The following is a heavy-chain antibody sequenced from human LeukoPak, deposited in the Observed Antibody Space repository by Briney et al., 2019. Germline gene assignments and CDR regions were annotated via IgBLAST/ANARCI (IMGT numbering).Heavy chain of an antibody. Sequence: ASAKVSCKASGYTFTSYDINWVRQATGQGLEWMGWMNPNSGNTGYAQKFQGRVTMTRNTSISTAYMELSSLRSEDTAVYYCARGLRSVGVVIIWYYGMDVWGQGTTVTVSS. CDR3: ARGLRSVGVVIIWYYGMDV. CDR2: MNPNSGNT. J-gene: IGHJ6*02. CDR1: GYTFTSYD. V-gene: IGHV1-8*01. D-gene: IGHD3-3*01.